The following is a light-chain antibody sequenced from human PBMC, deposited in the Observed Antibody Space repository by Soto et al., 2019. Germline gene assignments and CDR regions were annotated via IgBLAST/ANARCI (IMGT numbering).Light chain of an antibody. CDR2: GAS. CDR1: QSVGSD. J-gene: IGKJ5*01. Sequence: ETVMTQSPATLSVSPGDRATLSCRASQSVGSDLAWYQQKRGQAPRLLIYGASNRATGIPARFSGSASGTEFTLTISGLQSEDFAVYYCQKYKNWPPITFGQGTRLEIK. CDR3: QKYKNWPPIT. V-gene: IGKV3-15*01.